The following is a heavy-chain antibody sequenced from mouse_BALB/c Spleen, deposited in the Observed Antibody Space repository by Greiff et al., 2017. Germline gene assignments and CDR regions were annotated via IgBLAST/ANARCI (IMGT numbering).Heavy chain of an antibody. D-gene: IGHD1-1*01. CDR1: GFTFSSYA. CDR3: ARGGFITTVVATGAMDY. J-gene: IGHJ4*01. V-gene: IGHV5-6-5*01. CDR2: ISSGGST. Sequence: EVLLVESGGGLVKPGGSLKLSCAASGFTFSSYAMSWVRQTPEKRLEWVASISSGGSTYYPDSVMGRFTISRDNARNILYLQMSSLRSEDTAMYYCARGGFITTVVATGAMDYWGQGTSVTVAS.